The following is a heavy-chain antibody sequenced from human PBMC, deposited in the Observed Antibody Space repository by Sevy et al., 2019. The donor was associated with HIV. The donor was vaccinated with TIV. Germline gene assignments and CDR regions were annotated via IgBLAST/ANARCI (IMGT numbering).Heavy chain of an antibody. J-gene: IGHJ6*02. V-gene: IGHV3-15*01. D-gene: IGHD2-8*02. CDR3: STDPIILLLVTDGMDV. Sequence: GGSLRLSCAASGFTFTYAWMAWVRQSPGKGLEWVGRIKSKADGGTVEYAAPVKGRFTISRDASKNRLYLEMNSLKTEDSAVYYCSTDPIILLLVTDGMDVWGQGTTVTVSS. CDR2: IKSKADGGTV. CDR1: GFTFTYAW.